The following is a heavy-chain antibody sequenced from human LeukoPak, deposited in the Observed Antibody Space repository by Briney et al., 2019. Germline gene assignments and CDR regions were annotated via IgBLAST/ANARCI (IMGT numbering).Heavy chain of an antibody. CDR2: IKCKTDGGTT. D-gene: IGHD1-1*01. CDR3: TTLPMEYYYYYGMDV. Sequence: GGSLRLSCAASGFTFSNAWMSWVRQAPGKGLEWVGRIKCKTDGGTTDYAAPVKGRFTISRDDSKNTLYLQMNSLKTEDTAVYYCTTLPMEYYYYYGMDVWGQGTTVTVSS. V-gene: IGHV3-15*01. CDR1: GFTFSNAW. J-gene: IGHJ6*02.